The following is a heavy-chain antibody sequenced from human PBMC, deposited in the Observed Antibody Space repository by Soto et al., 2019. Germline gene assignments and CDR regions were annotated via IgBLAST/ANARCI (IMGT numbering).Heavy chain of an antibody. CDR3: ARQDSPVEYGMDV. J-gene: IGHJ6*02. CDR1: GGSISSYY. D-gene: IGHD2-15*01. CDR2: IYYSGST. V-gene: IGHV4-59*01. Sequence: SETLSLTCTVSGGSISSYYWSWIRQPPGKGLEWIGYIYYSGSTNYNPSPKSRVTISVDTSKNQFSLKLSSVTAADTAAYYCARQDSPVEYGMDVWGQGTTVTVSS.